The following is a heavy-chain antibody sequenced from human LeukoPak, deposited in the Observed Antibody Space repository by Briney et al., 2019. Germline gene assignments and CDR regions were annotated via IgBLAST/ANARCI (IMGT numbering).Heavy chain of an antibody. CDR2: IYPDDSET. Sequence: GESLKISCEASGYSFTNYWVGWVRQMPGKGLEWMGIIYPDDSETKYSPSFQGQVTISADKSITTAYLQWSSLKASDTAMYYCARSRDSSGYYYLIWGQGTLVTVSS. CDR1: GYSFTNYW. CDR3: ARSRDSSGYYYLI. V-gene: IGHV5-51*01. J-gene: IGHJ4*02. D-gene: IGHD3-22*01.